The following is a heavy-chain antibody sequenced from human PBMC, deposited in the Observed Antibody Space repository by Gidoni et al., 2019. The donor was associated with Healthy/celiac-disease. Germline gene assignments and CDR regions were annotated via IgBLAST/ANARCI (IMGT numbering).Heavy chain of an antibody. D-gene: IGHD2-2*01. J-gene: IGHJ4*02. CDR1: GFTVSSYS. Sequence: EVQLLESGGGLVQPGGSLRLACAASGFTVSSYSMSWVRQAPGKGLEWVSAISGSGGSTYYADSVKGRFTISRDNSKNTLYLQMNSLRAEDTAVYYCAKYAPYCSSTSCGGFDYWGQGTLVTVSS. CDR3: AKYAPYCSSTSCGGFDY. CDR2: ISGSGGST. V-gene: IGHV3-23*01.